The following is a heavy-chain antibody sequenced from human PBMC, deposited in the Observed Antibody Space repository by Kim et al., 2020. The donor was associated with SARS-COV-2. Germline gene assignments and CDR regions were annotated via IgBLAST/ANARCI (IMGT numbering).Heavy chain of an antibody. CDR3: ARGGLLWFGELLDI. Sequence: SETLSLTCAVYGGSFSGYYWSWIRQPPGKGLEWIGEINHSGSTNYNPSLKSRVTISVDTSKNQFSLKLSSVTAADTAVYYCARGGLLWFGELLDIWGQGTMVTVSS. D-gene: IGHD3-10*01. CDR1: GGSFSGYY. V-gene: IGHV4-34*01. J-gene: IGHJ3*02. CDR2: INHSGST.